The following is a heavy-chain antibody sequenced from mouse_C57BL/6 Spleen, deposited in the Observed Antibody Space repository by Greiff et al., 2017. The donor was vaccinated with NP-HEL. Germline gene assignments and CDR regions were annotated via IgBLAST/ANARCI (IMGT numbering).Heavy chain of an antibody. CDR3: TRDGYYWYFDV. CDR2: IYPGNSDT. D-gene: IGHD2-3*01. Sequence: EVQLQQSGTVLARDGEEGKREGKKEGGGWTRGGVRGVKERPGQGLEWIGAIYPGNSDTSYNQKFKGKAKLTAVTSASTAYMELSSLTNEDSAVYYCTRDGYYWYFDVWGTGTTVTVSS. V-gene: IGHV1-5*01. CDR1: GGGWTRGG. J-gene: IGHJ1*03.